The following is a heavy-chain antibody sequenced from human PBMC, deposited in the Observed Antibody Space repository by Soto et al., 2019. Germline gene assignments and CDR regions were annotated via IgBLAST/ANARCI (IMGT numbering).Heavy chain of an antibody. D-gene: IGHD6-13*01. CDR3: AKISAGSTDETMFTVFDH. V-gene: IGHV4-59*03. Sequence: PSETLSLTCTVSGDSIRSSYWTWIRQAPGRGLEWIGDIYHTGTTNYNPSLKIRVSISVDTSKNQFSLRLRSVTAADTAIYYCAKISAGSTDETMFTVFDHWGQGTLVNVSS. CDR2: IYHTGTT. J-gene: IGHJ4*02. CDR1: GDSIRSSY.